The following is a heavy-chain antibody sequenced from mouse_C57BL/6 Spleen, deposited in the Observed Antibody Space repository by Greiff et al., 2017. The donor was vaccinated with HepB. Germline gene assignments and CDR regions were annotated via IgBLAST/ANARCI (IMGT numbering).Heavy chain of an antibody. CDR1: GYTFTSYW. J-gene: IGHJ3*01. D-gene: IGHD2-10*01. V-gene: IGHV1-69*01. CDR2: IDPSDSYT. CDR3: ASAYYGNSWFAY. Sequence: VQLQQSGAELVMPGASVKLSCKASGYTFTSYWMHWVKQRPGQGLEWIGEIDPSDSYTNYNQKFKGKSTLTVDKSSSTAYMQLSSLTSEDSAVYYCASAYYGNSWFAYWGQGTLVTVSA.